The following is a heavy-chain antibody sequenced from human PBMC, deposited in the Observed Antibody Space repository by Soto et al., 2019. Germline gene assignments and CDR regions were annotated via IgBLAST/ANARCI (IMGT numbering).Heavy chain of an antibody. Sequence: GESLKISCKGSGYSFTSYWISWVRQMPGKGLEWMGRIDPSDSYTNYSPSFRGHVTISADKSISTAYLQWSSLKASDTAVYYCARHQYSSGWLSRNWFDPWGQGTLVTVSS. CDR1: GYSFTSYW. CDR2: IDPSDSYT. CDR3: ARHQYSSGWLSRNWFDP. V-gene: IGHV5-10-1*01. J-gene: IGHJ5*02. D-gene: IGHD6-19*01.